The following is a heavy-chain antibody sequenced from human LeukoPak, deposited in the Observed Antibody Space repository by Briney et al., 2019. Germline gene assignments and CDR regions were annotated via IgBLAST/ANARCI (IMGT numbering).Heavy chain of an antibody. D-gene: IGHD3-3*01. J-gene: IGHJ3*02. CDR3: ARRIRFLEWPQEDAFDI. V-gene: IGHV4-38-2*01. Sequence: SETLSLTCAVSGYSISSGYYWGGSRPPPGKGREGIGIIYHSGSTYYNPSLKSRVTISGDTSKNQLSLKLSSVTAADTAVYYCARRIRFLEWPQEDAFDIWGQGTMVTVSS. CDR1: GYSISSGYY. CDR2: IYHSGST.